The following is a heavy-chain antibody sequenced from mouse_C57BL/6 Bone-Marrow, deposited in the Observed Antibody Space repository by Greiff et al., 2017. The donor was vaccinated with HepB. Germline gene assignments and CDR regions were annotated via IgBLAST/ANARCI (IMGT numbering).Heavy chain of an antibody. CDR2: ISDGGSYT. Sequence: EVMLVESGGGLVKPGGSLKLSCAASGFTFSSYAMSWVRQTPEKRLEWVATISDGGSYTYYPDNVKGRFTISRDNAKINLYLQMSHLKSEDTAMYYCARDPGSRDFDYWGQGTTLTVSS. V-gene: IGHV5-4*01. D-gene: IGHD1-1*01. CDR1: GFTFSSYA. CDR3: ARDPGSRDFDY. J-gene: IGHJ2*01.